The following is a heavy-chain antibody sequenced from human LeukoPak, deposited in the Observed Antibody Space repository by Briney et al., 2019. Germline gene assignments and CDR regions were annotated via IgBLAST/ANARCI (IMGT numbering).Heavy chain of an antibody. CDR2: IYYSGST. J-gene: IGHJ3*02. CDR1: GGSINSYY. V-gene: IGHV4-59*01. D-gene: IGHD1-26*01. Sequence: PSETLSLTCTVSGGSINSYYWSWIRQPPGKGLEWIGYIYYSGSTNYNPSLKSRVTISVDTSKNQFSLKLSSVTAADTAVYYCARDLIVGATAYAFDIWGQGTMVTVSS. CDR3: ARDLIVGATAYAFDI.